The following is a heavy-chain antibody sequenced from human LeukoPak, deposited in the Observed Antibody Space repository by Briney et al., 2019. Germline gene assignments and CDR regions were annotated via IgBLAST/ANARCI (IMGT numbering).Heavy chain of an antibody. J-gene: IGHJ4*02. Sequence: GGSLRLSCAASGFTFSRYSMKWVRQAPGKGREWVSSISSSSRAINNADSVNGRFTISRDNTKKSLYLQMNSLRAEDTAVYYCARGYGSGRLNVLFDYWGQGTLVTVSS. CDR1: GFTFSRYS. D-gene: IGHD3-10*01. CDR2: ISSSSRAI. V-gene: IGHV3-21*01. CDR3: ARGYGSGRLNVLFDY.